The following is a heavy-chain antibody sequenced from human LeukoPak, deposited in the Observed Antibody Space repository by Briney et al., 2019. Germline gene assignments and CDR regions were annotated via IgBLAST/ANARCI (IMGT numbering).Heavy chain of an antibody. CDR1: GYSISSGYY. CDR3: ARTYYYDSSGYRLFDGPHAFDI. V-gene: IGHV4-38-2*02. D-gene: IGHD3-22*01. CDR2: IYHSGST. J-gene: IGHJ3*02. Sequence: PSETLSLTCTVSGYSISSGYYWGWIRQPPGKGLEWIGSIYHSGSTYYNPSLKSRVTISVDTSKNQFSLKLSSVTAADTAVYYCARTYYYDSSGYRLFDGPHAFDIWGQGTMVTVSS.